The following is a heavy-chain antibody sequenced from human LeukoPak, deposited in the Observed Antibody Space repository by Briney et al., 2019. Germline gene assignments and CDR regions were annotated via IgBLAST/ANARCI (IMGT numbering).Heavy chain of an antibody. Sequence: SQTLSLTCTVSGGSISSGGYYWSWIRQHPGKGLEWIGYIYYSGTTYYSPSLKSRVTISVDTSKNQFSLKLSSVTAADTAVYYCARQGGPSLFSDYWGQGTLVTVSS. J-gene: IGHJ4*02. V-gene: IGHV4-31*03. CDR2: IYYSGTT. D-gene: IGHD3-16*01. CDR3: ARQGGPSLFSDY. CDR1: GGSISSGGYY.